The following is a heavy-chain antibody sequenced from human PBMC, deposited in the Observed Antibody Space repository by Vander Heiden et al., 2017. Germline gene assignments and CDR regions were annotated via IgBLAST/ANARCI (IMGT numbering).Heavy chain of an antibody. CDR1: GGSLSSYF. J-gene: IGHJ6*02. CDR3: ARGTREGDYYYYALDV. V-gene: IGHV4-34*01. CDR2: INHGGSA. Sequence: QVQLLQWGAGLLKPSETLSLTCAVYGGSLSSYFWNWIRQRPGKGLEWIGEINHGGSANYNPSIKGRATMSVDTSEKQFSLKLTSVTAAETAIYFCARGTREGDYYYYALDVWGHGTTVTVSS. D-gene: IGHD6-6*01.